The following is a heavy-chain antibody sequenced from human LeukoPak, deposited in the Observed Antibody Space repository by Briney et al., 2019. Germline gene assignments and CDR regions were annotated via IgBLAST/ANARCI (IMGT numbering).Heavy chain of an antibody. V-gene: IGHV4-39*01. CDR1: GGSISSSSYY. CDR3: ARGGGYTFLDY. D-gene: IGHD5-12*01. CDR2: IYYSGST. Sequence: SETLSLTCTVSGGSISSSSYYWGWIRQPPGKGLEWIGSIYYSGSTYYNPSLKSRVTISVDTSKNQFSLKLSSVTAADTAVYYCARGGGYTFLDYWDQGTLVTVSS. J-gene: IGHJ4*02.